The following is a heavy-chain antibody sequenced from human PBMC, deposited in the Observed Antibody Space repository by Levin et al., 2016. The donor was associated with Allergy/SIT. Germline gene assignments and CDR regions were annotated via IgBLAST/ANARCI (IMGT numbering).Heavy chain of an antibody. V-gene: IGHV3-53*01. Sequence: GGSLRLSCAASGFTVSNNYMSWVRQAPGKGLQWISLIYSDGNTRYADSVKGRFTISRDTAKNTLYLQMDNLRVEDTAVYYCAIDPITMIVVRYLQHWGQGTLVTVSS. CDR1: GFTVSNNY. CDR2: IYSDGNT. D-gene: IGHD3-22*01. J-gene: IGHJ1*01. CDR3: AIDPITMIVVRYLQH.